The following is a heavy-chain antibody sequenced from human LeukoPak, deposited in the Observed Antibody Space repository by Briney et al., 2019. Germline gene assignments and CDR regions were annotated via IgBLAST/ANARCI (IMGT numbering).Heavy chain of an antibody. CDR3: ATLGSGQWLAWRHRDDY. D-gene: IGHD6-19*01. CDR1: GYTFTGYY. Sequence: ASVKVSCKASGYTFTGYYMHWVRQAPGQGLEWMGRINPNSGGTNNAQKFQGRVTMTRDTSISTAYMELSRLRSDDTAVYYCATLGSGQWLAWRHRDDYWGQGTLVTVSS. CDR2: INPNSGGT. V-gene: IGHV1-2*06. J-gene: IGHJ4*02.